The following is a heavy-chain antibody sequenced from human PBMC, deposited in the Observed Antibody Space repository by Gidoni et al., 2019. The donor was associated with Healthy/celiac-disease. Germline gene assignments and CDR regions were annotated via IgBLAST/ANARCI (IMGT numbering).Heavy chain of an antibody. CDR2: INHSGST. V-gene: IGHV4-34*01. CDR3: AGAGYSSGWYKGNFDY. CDR1: GGSFSGYY. D-gene: IGHD6-19*01. J-gene: IGHJ4*02. Sequence: QVQLQQWGAGLLKPSETLSLTCAVYGGSFSGYYWSWIRQPPGKGLEWIGEINHSGSTNYNPSLKSRVTISVGTSKNQFSLKLSSVTAADTAVYYCAGAGYSSGWYKGNFDYWGQGTLVTVSS.